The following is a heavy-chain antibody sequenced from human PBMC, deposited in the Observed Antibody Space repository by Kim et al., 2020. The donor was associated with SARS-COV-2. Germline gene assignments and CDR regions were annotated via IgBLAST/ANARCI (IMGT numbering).Heavy chain of an antibody. CDR2: INTNTGNP. CDR1: GYTFTSYA. J-gene: IGHJ5*02. Sequence: ASVKVSCKASGYTFTSYAMNWVRQAPGQGLEWMGWINTNTGNPTYAQGFTGRFVFSLDTSVSTAYLQISSLKAEDTAVYYCARDNRLMVAATRGWFDPWGQGTLVTVSS. CDR3: ARDNRLMVAATRGWFDP. V-gene: IGHV7-4-1*02. D-gene: IGHD2-15*01.